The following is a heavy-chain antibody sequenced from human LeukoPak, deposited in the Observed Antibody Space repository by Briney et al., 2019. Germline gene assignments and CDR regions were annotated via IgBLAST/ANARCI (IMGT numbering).Heavy chain of an antibody. Sequence: SETLSLTCGVYGGSLSGYYWSWVRQPPGKGLEWIAENNDSGSTNYNPSLKSRATISVDTSKSQISLKVSSVTAADTAVYYCVRGRRQWLEPPSDYYYYMDVWGKGTTVTVSS. CDR3: VRGRRQWLEPPSDYYYYMDV. CDR1: GGSLSGYY. V-gene: IGHV4-34*01. CDR2: NNDSGST. J-gene: IGHJ6*03. D-gene: IGHD6-19*01.